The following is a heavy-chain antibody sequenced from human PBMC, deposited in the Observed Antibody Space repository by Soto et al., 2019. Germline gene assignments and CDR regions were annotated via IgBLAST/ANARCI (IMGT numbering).Heavy chain of an antibody. D-gene: IGHD3-22*01. Sequence: QVQLQESGLGLVKPSQTLSLTCTVSGGSISSGGYYWSWIRQHPGKGLEWIGYIYYSGSTYYNPSLKSRVTISVDTSKNQFSLKLSSVTAADTAVYYCARSHGSSGYYYFDYWGQGTLVTVSS. CDR1: GGSISSGGYY. CDR3: ARSHGSSGYYYFDY. J-gene: IGHJ4*02. CDR2: IYYSGST. V-gene: IGHV4-31*03.